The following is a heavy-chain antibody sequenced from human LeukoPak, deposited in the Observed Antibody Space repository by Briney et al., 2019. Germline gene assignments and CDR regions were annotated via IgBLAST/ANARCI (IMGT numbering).Heavy chain of an antibody. Sequence: GGSLRLSCAASGFTVSSNYMSWVRQAPGKGLEWVSVIYSGGSTYYADSVKGRFTISRDNSKNTLYLQMNSLRAEDTAVYYCARDRRYYDSSGYDYWGQGTLVTVPS. CDR1: GFTVSSNY. CDR3: ARDRRYYDSSGYDY. CDR2: IYSGGST. V-gene: IGHV3-66*01. D-gene: IGHD3-22*01. J-gene: IGHJ4*02.